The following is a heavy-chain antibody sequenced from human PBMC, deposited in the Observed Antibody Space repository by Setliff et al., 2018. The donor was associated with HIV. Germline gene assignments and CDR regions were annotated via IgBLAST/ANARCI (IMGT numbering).Heavy chain of an antibody. D-gene: IGHD5-18*01. Sequence: ASVKVSCKASGYKFTGYYLQWVRQAPGQGLEWMAWINPNSADTRIAQKFEGRVTMTWDTSLTTAYMELSSLRSDDTALYYCARFAGGYFYIDFWGPGTLVTVSS. J-gene: IGHJ4*02. CDR2: INPNSADT. V-gene: IGHV1-2*02. CDR3: ARFAGGYFYIDF. CDR1: GYKFTGYY.